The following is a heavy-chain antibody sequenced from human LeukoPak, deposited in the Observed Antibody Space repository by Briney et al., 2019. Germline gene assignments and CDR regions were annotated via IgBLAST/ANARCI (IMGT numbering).Heavy chain of an antibody. CDR2: IIPIFGTA. J-gene: IGHJ4*02. D-gene: IGHD3-3*01. CDR1: GGTFSSYA. Sequence: ASVKVPCKASGGTFSSYAISWVRQAPGQGLEWMGGIIPIFGTANYAQKFQGRVTITTDESTSTAYVELSSLRSEDTAVYYCARAFYDFWSGYYFDYWGQGTLVTVSS. V-gene: IGHV1-69*05. CDR3: ARAFYDFWSGYYFDY.